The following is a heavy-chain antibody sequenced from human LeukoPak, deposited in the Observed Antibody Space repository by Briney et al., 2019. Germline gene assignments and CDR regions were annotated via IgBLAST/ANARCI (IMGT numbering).Heavy chain of an antibody. V-gene: IGHV3-49*03. CDR2: IRSKAYGGTT. CDR1: GFTFGDYA. CDR3: TGSTYYDFWSGLRERWFDP. J-gene: IGHJ5*02. Sequence: GGSLRLSCTASGFTFGDYAMSWFRQAPGKGREWVGFIRSKAYGGTTEYAASVKGRFTISRDDSKSIAYLQMNSLKAEDTAVYYCTGSTYYDFWSGLRERWFDPWGQGTLVTVSS. D-gene: IGHD3-3*01.